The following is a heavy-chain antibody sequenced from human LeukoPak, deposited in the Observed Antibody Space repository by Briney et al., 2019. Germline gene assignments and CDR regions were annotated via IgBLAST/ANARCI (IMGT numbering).Heavy chain of an antibody. CDR1: GYTFTSYD. V-gene: IGHV1-8*01. CDR2: MNPNSGST. Sequence: ASVKVSCKASGYTFTSYDINWVRQATGQGLEWMGWMNPNSGSTGYAQKFQGRVTMTRNTSISTAYMELSSLRSEDTAVYYCARGPFHYYYYYMDVWGKGTTVTVSS. CDR3: ARGPFHYYYYYMDV. J-gene: IGHJ6*03.